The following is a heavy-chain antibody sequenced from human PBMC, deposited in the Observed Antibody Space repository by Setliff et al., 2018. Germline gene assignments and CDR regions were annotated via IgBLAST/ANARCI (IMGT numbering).Heavy chain of an antibody. D-gene: IGHD2-15*01. V-gene: IGHV4-59*08. CDR3: ARLYDFCSGGSCYSGYSGYYYCMDV. CDR1: GGSISSYY. Sequence: SETLSLTCTVSGGSISSYYWSWIRQAPGKGLEWIGYIHPWGGSSESTNYSPSLKSRITISLDKSKSQFSLKLTSVTVADTAVYYCARLYDFCSGGSCYSGYSGYYYCMDVWGKGTTVTVSS. J-gene: IGHJ6*03. CDR2: IHPWGGSSEST.